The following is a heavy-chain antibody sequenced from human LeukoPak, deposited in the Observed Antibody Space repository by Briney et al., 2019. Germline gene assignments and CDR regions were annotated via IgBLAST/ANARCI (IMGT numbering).Heavy chain of an antibody. J-gene: IGHJ6*03. CDR3: ASTPISSWYGGYYYYYMDV. CDR2: INHSGST. Sequence: SETLSLTCAVYGGSFSGYYWSWIRQPPGKGLEWIGEINHSGSTNYNPSLKSRVTISVDTSKNQFSLKLSSVTAADTAVYYCASTPISSWYGGYYYYYMDVWGKGTTVSVSS. V-gene: IGHV4-34*01. CDR1: GGSFSGYY. D-gene: IGHD6-13*01.